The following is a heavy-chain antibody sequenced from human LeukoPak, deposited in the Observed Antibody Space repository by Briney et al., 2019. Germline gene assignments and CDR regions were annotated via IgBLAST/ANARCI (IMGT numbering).Heavy chain of an antibody. J-gene: IGHJ3*02. D-gene: IGHD4-17*01. V-gene: IGHV3-21*01. CDR3: AGRAVTTGDNNAFDI. Sequence: GGSLRLSCAASGFTFSSYSMNWVRQAPGKGLEGISSISSSNNYIYYADSVKGRFTISRDNAKKSLYLQMNSLRAEDTAVYHCAGRAVTTGDNNAFDIWGQGTMVTVTS. CDR1: GFTFSSYS. CDR2: ISSSNNYI.